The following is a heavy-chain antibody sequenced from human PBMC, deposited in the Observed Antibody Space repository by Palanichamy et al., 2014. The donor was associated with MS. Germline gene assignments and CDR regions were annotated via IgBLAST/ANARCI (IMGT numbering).Heavy chain of an antibody. CDR1: GFAFRDHS. CDR3: GRFDRPGDTGFQL. V-gene: IGHV3-74*01. J-gene: IGHJ1*01. D-gene: IGHD1-14*01. CDR2: ISSDGSNT. Sequence: EVQLVESGGGIVQPGGSRRLSCAASGFAFRDHSMHWVRQAPGRGLVWVSHISSDGSNTNYADSVKGRFAISRDNTKNTLYLQMNSLRADDTAVYYCGRFDRPGDTGFQLWGQGTLVTVSS.